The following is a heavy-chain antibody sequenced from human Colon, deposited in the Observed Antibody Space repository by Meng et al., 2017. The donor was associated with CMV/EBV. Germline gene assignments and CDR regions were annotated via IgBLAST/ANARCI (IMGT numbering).Heavy chain of an antibody. J-gene: IGHJ4*02. Sequence: CKASGFTFTGYYMNWVRQAPGQGLEWMGRINPDSGGTDYAQKLQGRVTMTRDTSISTAYMELSRLTSDDTAVYYCARRYGTGSYCDYWGQGTLVTVSS. CDR2: INPDSGGT. V-gene: IGHV1-2*06. CDR3: ARRYGTGSYCDY. D-gene: IGHD3-10*01. CDR1: GFTFTGYY.